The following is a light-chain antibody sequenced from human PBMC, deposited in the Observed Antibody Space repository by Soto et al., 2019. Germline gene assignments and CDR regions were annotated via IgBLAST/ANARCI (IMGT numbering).Light chain of an antibody. Sequence: EIVMTQSPATLSVSPGERATLSCRASQSVSSNLAWYQQKPGQAPSLLIYDISARATGIPTRFSGSGSGTEFTLTISSLQSEDVAVYYCQQYNDCPLTFGGGTKVEIK. CDR1: QSVSSN. J-gene: IGKJ4*01. V-gene: IGKV3D-15*01. CDR3: QQYNDCPLT. CDR2: DIS.